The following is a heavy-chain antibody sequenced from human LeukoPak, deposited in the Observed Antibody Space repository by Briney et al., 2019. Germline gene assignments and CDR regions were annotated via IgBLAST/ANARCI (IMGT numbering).Heavy chain of an antibody. CDR3: ARGRQSSSWFDDAFDI. Sequence: ASVKVYCKASGGTFSSYAISWVRQAPGQGLEWMGRIIPILGIANYAQKFQGRVTITADKSTSTAYMELSSLRSEDTAVYYCARGRQSSSWFDDAFDIWGQGTMVTVSS. J-gene: IGHJ3*02. CDR1: GGTFSSYA. CDR2: IIPILGIA. V-gene: IGHV1-69*04. D-gene: IGHD6-13*01.